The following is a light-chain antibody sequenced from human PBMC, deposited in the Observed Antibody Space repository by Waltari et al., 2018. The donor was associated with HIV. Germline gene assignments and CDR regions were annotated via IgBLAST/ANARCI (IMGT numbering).Light chain of an antibody. CDR2: DPS. V-gene: IGKV3-11*01. Sequence: EIVLTQSPVTLSLSPGERVTLSCRPSQSVRSYLAWYQQKPGQAPRLLISDPSNRATGIPARFGGSGTGTDFTLAISSLEPEDFAVYYSQQRYKCPNAFGQGTKLEIK. J-gene: IGKJ2*01. CDR3: QQRYKCPNA. CDR1: QSVRSY.